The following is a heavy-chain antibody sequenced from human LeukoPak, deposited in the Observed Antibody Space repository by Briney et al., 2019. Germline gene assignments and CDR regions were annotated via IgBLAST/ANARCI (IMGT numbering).Heavy chain of an antibody. CDR3: AKGSGYEAQYYYYYMDV. Sequence: PSETLSLTCTVSGGSISSYYWSWIRQPPGKGLEWIGEINHSGSTNYNPSLKSRVTISVDTSKNQFSLKLSSVTAADTAVYYCAKGSGYEAQYYYYYMDVWGKGTTVTISS. D-gene: IGHD5-12*01. CDR1: GGSISSYY. J-gene: IGHJ6*03. V-gene: IGHV4-34*01. CDR2: INHSGST.